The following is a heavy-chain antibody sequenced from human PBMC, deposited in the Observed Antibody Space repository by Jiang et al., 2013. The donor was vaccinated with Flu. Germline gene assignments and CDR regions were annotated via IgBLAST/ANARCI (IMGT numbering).Heavy chain of an antibody. CDR3: VGSGYSNAKTDY. D-gene: IGHD5-12*01. V-gene: IGHV4-39*07. Sequence: GSGLVKPSETLSLTCTVSGGSISSSYYYWAWIRQPPGKGLEWIGSIYYSGSTYYNPSLKSRLTISADTSKNQFSLKLSSVTAADTAVYYCVGSGYSNAKTDYWGQGNPGHRLL. CDR1: GGSISSSYYY. CDR2: IYYSGST. J-gene: IGHJ4*02.